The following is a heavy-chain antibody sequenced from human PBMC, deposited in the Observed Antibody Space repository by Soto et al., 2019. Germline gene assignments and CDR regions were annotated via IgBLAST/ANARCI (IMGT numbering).Heavy chain of an antibody. V-gene: IGHV4-4*07. CDR1: GGAISGYY. CDR3: ARGQRFPASFAP. D-gene: IGHD3-3*01. J-gene: IGHJ5*02. CDR2: IYSSGGT. Sequence: SETLSLTCTVAGGAISGYYWTWIRQSAGKGLEWIGRIYSSGGTKYNPSLQSRVTMSLDTSKNQFPLRLTSVTAADTAVYYCARGQRFPASFAPGGQEPLVTVS.